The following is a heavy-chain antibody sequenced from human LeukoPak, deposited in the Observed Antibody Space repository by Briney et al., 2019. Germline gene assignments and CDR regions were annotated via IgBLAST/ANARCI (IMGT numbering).Heavy chain of an antibody. Sequence: GGSLRLSCAASGFTFDGYTLHWVRQRPGKGLEWISLISWDGGSTYYADSVKGRFTISRDNDKNALYLQMNSLGTEDTALYYCAKGDLYCTSFSCPLHYWGQGTLVAVSS. CDR2: ISWDGGST. D-gene: IGHD2-8*01. CDR1: GFTFDGYT. V-gene: IGHV3-43*01. J-gene: IGHJ4*02. CDR3: AKGDLYCTSFSCPLHY.